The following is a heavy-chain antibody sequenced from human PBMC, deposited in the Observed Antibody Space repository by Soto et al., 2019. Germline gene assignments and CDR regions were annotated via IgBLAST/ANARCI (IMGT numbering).Heavy chain of an antibody. CDR1: GLIFSDYH. V-gene: IGHV3-72*01. CDR2: IRRKANSYNT. D-gene: IGHD6-19*01. CDR3: TMLCGGCGASGGMAV. J-gene: IGHJ6*02. Sequence: EVQLVESGGGLVQPGGSLRLSCAASGLIFSDYHMDWVRQAPGKGLEWVGRIRRKANSYNTEYAASVKGRFTSSRDDSKTPLYLQMNIMKSEEAAVYYGTMLCGGCGASGGMAVWGQATTVTVSS.